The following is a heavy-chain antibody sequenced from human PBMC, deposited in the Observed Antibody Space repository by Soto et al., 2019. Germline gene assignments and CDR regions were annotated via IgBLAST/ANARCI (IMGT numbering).Heavy chain of an antibody. CDR3: AKDGTTLQLWLFHY. CDR2: ISYDGSNK. Sequence: GGSLRLSCGASGFTFSSYCMHWVRQAPGKGLEGVAVISYDGSNKYYSDSVKGRFTISIDNSQNARYLQMNSLRAEXTALYYCAKDGTTLQLWLFHYCGHAPLVTVPQ. CDR1: GFTFSSYC. D-gene: IGHD5-18*01. V-gene: IGHV3-30*18. J-gene: IGHJ4*01.